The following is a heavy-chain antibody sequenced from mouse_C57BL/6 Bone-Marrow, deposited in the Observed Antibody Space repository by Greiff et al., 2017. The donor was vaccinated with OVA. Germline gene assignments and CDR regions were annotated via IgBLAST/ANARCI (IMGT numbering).Heavy chain of an antibody. Sequence: VQLKQSGPELVKPGASVKISCKASGYTFTDYYMNWVKQSHGKSLEWIGDINPNNGGTSYNQKFKGKATLTVDKSSSTAYMELRSLTSEDSAVYYCARRGSYYGGFFFDYWGQGTTLTVSS. V-gene: IGHV1-26*01. CDR2: INPNNGGT. CDR3: ARRGSYYGGFFFDY. J-gene: IGHJ2*01. D-gene: IGHD1-1*01. CDR1: GYTFTDYY.